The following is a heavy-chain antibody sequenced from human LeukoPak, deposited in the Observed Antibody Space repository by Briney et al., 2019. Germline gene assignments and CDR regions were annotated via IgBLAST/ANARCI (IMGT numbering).Heavy chain of an antibody. D-gene: IGHD3-9*01. CDR2: ISRDGSDE. Sequence: GGSLRLSREVSPLAFRNYGMHWVRQAPGKGPEWVASISRDGSDEYYGDSVTGRFTISRDNSKNTLYLQMNSLRAEDTAVYYCAKDRGGFDWYQDYWGQGTLVTVSS. J-gene: IGHJ4*02. V-gene: IGHV3-30*18. CDR1: PLAFRNYG. CDR3: AKDRGGFDWYQDY.